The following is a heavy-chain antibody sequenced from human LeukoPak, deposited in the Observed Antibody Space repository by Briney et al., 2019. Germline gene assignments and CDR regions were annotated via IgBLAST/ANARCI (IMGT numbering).Heavy chain of an antibody. CDR1: GFTFGDYA. Sequence: PGRSLRLSCTASGFTFGDYAMSWVRQAPGKGLEWVGFIRSKAYGGTTEYAASVKGRFTISRDDSKSIAYLQMNSLKTGDTAVYYCRRVLDWFDPWGQGTLVTVSS. D-gene: IGHD2-8*02. CDR3: RRVLDWFDP. CDR2: IRSKAYGGTT. J-gene: IGHJ5*02. V-gene: IGHV3-49*04.